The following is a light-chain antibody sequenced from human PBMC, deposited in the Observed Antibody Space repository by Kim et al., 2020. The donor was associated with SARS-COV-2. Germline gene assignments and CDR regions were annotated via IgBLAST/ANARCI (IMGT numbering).Light chain of an antibody. J-gene: IGLJ2*01. CDR1: KLGDKY. CDR3: QALDSSNVV. Sequence: SYELTQPPSVSVSPGQTASITCSGEKLGDKYACWYQQKPGQSPVLVIYQDSKRPSGIPERFSGSNSGNTATLTISGTQAMGEADYYCQALDSSNVVFGGGTQLTVL. CDR2: QDS. V-gene: IGLV3-1*01.